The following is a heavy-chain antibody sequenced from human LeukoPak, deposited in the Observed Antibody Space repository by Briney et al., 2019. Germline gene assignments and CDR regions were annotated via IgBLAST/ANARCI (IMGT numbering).Heavy chain of an antibody. CDR1: GFTFSNYY. CDR2: ISSGSSYI. Sequence: PGGSLRLSCAASGFTFSNYYMNWVRQAPGKGLEWVSSISSGSSYIYYADSLKGRFTISRDNAKNSLCLQMNSLRAEDTAVYYCATGVRGYNSALEYWGQGTLVTVSP. J-gene: IGHJ4*02. CDR3: ATGVRGYNSALEY. V-gene: IGHV3-21*01. D-gene: IGHD6-19*01.